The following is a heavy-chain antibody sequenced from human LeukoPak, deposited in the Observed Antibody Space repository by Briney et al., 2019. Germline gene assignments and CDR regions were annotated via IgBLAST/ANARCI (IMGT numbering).Heavy chain of an antibody. V-gene: IGHV4-59*02. D-gene: IGHD2-15*01. CDR1: GDSVSSSY. CDR2: IYYRGDT. J-gene: IGHJ5*02. Sequence: PSETLSLTCTVSGDSVSSSYWSWVRQPPGKGLEWLAYIYYRGDTNYNPSLKSRLTISLDMSRNQVSLKLLSVTDADTAVYYCTKNAGRGRPSDLWGQGILVTVSS. CDR3: TKNAGRGRPSDL.